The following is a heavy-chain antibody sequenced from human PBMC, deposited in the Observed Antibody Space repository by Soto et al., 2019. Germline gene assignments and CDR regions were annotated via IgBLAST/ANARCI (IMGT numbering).Heavy chain of an antibody. CDR3: AAQAKYSSSMYWFDP. D-gene: IGHD6-13*01. J-gene: IGHJ5*02. CDR1: GGSISSGVYY. CDR2: IYYSGST. V-gene: IGHV4-31*03. Sequence: SETLSLTCTVSGGSISSGVYYWSWIRQHPGKGLEWIGYIYYSGSTYYNPSLKSRVTISVDTSKNQFSLKLSSVTAADTAVYYCAAQAKYSSSMYWFDPWGQGTLVTVSS.